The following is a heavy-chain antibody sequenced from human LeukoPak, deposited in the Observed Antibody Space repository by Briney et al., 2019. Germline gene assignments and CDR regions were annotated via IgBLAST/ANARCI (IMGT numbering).Heavy chain of an antibody. CDR1: SGSFRDYY. Sequence: PSETLSLTCAVYSGSFRDYYWSWIRQPPGKGLEWIGEINYSGNTNYNPSLKSRVTMSVDMSKNQFSLKLNSVTAADTAVYYCARESPRDYGDYRGYYFDYWGQGTLVTVSS. CDR3: ARESPRDYGDYRGYYFDY. J-gene: IGHJ4*02. CDR2: INYSGNT. D-gene: IGHD4-17*01. V-gene: IGHV4-34*01.